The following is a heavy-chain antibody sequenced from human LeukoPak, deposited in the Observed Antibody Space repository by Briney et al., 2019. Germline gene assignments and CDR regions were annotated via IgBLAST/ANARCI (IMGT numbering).Heavy chain of an antibody. CDR3: ARGRGVVPAARLNWFDP. CDR2: MNPNSGNT. Sequence: GASVKASCKASGYTFTSYDINWVRQATGQGLEWMGWMNPNSGNTGYAQKFQGRVTMTRNTSISTAYMELSSLRSEDTAVYYCARGRGVVPAARLNWFDPWGQGTLVTVSS. V-gene: IGHV1-8*01. CDR1: GYTFTSYD. J-gene: IGHJ5*02. D-gene: IGHD2-2*01.